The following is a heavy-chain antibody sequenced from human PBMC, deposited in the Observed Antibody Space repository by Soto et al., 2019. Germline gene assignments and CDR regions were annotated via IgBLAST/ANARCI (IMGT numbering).Heavy chain of an antibody. V-gene: IGHV3-30*03. CDR3: VGGHYCFDY. Sequence: QVQLVESGGGVVQPGRSLRLSCAASGFPFTTYGMHWVREGPGKGLEWVAVISYDGSNTYYADSVKGRFTISRDNSKNTLYAQMNSLRPEDTALYYCVGGHYCFDYRGQGTLVTVSS. CDR1: GFPFTTYG. D-gene: IGHD3-10*01. J-gene: IGHJ4*02. CDR2: ISYDGSNT.